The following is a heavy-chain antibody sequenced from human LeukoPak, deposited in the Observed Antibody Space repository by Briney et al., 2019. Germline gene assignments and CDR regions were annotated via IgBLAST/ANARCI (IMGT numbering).Heavy chain of an antibody. CDR2: ISYSGST. J-gene: IGHJ4*02. CDR3: ARDLNSSGYYLGIGY. Sequence: PSETLSLTCTVSGGSISSSSYYWGWIRQPPGKGLEWVGSISYSGSTYYNPSLKSRVTISVDTSKNQFSLKLSSVTAADTAIYYCARDLNSSGYYLGIGYWGQGTLVTVSS. V-gene: IGHV4-39*07. CDR1: GGSISSSSYY. D-gene: IGHD3-22*01.